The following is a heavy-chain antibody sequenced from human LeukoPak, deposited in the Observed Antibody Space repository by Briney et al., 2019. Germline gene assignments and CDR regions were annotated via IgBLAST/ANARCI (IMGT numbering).Heavy chain of an antibody. CDR3: AKRRDYFDY. J-gene: IGHJ4*02. V-gene: IGHV3-11*01. CDR1: GFTFSDYY. Sequence: PGGSLRLSCAVSGFTFSDYYMSWIRQAPGKGLERLSYISGSGSSTYYADSVRGRFTISRDNSQNSLYLQMNSLRTEDTAVYYCAKRRDYFDYWGQGALVTVSS. CDR2: ISGSGSST.